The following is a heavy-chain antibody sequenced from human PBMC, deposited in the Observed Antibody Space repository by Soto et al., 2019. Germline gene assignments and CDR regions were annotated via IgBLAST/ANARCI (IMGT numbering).Heavy chain of an antibody. Sequence: QVQLVQSGAAVKKPGASVKVSCKASGYTFTSYDINWVRQATGQGLEWMGWMNTNSGNTGYAQKFQGRVTMTRNTSISTAYRVLSSLRSDDTAVNYCARGPGTGYYDYMDLWGTGTAVTVSS. CDR1: GYTFTSYD. CDR3: ARGPGTGYYDYMDL. J-gene: IGHJ6*03. V-gene: IGHV1-8*01. CDR2: MNTNSGNT.